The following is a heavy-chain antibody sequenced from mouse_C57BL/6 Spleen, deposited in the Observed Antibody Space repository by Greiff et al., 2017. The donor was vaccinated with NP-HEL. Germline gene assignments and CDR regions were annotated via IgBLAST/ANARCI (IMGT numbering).Heavy chain of an antibody. CDR3: ARKGTTTVVPQAWFAY. D-gene: IGHD1-1*01. CDR2: IYPGSGST. CDR1: GYTFTSYW. J-gene: IGHJ3*01. V-gene: IGHV1-55*01. Sequence: VQLQQPGAELVKPGASVKMSCKASGYTFTSYWITWVKQRPGQGLEWIGDIYPGSGSTNYNEKFKSKATLTVDTSSSTAYMQLSSLTSEDSAVYYCARKGTTTVVPQAWFAYWGKGTLVTVSA.